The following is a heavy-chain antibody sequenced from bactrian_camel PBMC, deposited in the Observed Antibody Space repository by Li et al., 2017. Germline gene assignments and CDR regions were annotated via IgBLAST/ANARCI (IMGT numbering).Heavy chain of an antibody. Sequence: VSGCIFSNYCVGWFRQAPGTEREGVAAILLGTPYYADAVKGRFTISQDNAKNTLYLQMNSLKPEDTGIYYCALYEAYSFFFNDTATTEIYT. V-gene: IGHV3-3*01. CDR2: ILLGTP. D-gene: IGHD2*01. CDR1: GCIFSNYC.